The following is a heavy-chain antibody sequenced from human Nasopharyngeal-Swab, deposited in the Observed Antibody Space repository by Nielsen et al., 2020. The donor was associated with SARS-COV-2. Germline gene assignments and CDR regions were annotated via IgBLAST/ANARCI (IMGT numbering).Heavy chain of an antibody. CDR2: IYYSGST. CDR1: GGSVSSGSYY. V-gene: IGHV4-61*01. Sequence: SETLSLTCTVSGGSVSSGSYYWTWIRQPPGKRLEWIGCIYYSGSTNYNPSLKSRVTISVDTSKNQFSLKLSYVTAADTAVYYCARVPFDYDYILGSYRWISYFCYWGQGTLVTVSS. D-gene: IGHD3-16*02. CDR3: ARVPFDYDYILGSYRWISYFCY. J-gene: IGHJ4*02.